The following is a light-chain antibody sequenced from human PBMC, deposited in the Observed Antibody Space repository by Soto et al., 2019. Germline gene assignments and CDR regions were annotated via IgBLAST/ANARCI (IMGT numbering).Light chain of an antibody. J-gene: IGLJ1*01. CDR3: SSYAGTHIV. CDR2: DVS. Sequence: QSALTQPPSASGSPGQSVTISCTGTSSDVGGYNYVSWYQQHPGKAPKLMIYDVSKRPSGVPDRFSGSKSGNTASLTVSGLQAEDEADYYCSSYAGTHIVFGTGTKVHV. CDR1: SSDVGGYNY. V-gene: IGLV2-8*01.